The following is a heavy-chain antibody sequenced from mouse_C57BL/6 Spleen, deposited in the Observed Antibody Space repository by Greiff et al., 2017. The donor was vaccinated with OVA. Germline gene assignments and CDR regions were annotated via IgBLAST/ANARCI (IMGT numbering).Heavy chain of an antibody. CDR3: ARQNYYYGSSYWYFDV. J-gene: IGHJ1*03. Sequence: EVKLMESGGDLVKPGGSLKLSCAASGFTFSSYDMSWVRQTPDKRLEWVATISSGGSYTYYPDSVKGRFTISRDNAKNTLYLQMSSLKSEDTAMYYCARQNYYYGSSYWYFDVWGTGTTVTVSS. CDR2: ISSGGSYT. V-gene: IGHV5-6*01. D-gene: IGHD1-1*01. CDR1: GFTFSSYD.